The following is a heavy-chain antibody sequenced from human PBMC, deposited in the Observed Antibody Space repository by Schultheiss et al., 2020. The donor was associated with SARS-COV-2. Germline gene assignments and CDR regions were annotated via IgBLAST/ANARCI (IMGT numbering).Heavy chain of an antibody. V-gene: IGHV1-2*02. CDR3: ARRRAGYSYGL. J-gene: IGHJ4*02. Sequence: ASVKVSCKASGYTFTGYYMHWVRQAPGQGLEWMGWINPNSGGTNYAQKFQGRVTMTRNTSISTAYMELSSLRSEDTAVYYCARRRAGYSYGLWGQGTLVTVSS. D-gene: IGHD5-18*01. CDR1: GYTFTGYY. CDR2: INPNSGGT.